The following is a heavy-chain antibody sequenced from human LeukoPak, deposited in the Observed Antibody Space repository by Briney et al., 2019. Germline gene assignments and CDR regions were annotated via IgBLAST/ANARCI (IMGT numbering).Heavy chain of an antibody. CDR2: FDPEDGET. V-gene: IGHV1-24*01. Sequence: VASVKVSCKVSGHTLTELSRHWVRQAPGKGLEWMGGFDPEDGETIYAQKFQGRVTMTEDTSTDTAYMELSSLRSEDTAVYYCATASYGDYVPVGYWGQGTLVTVSS. J-gene: IGHJ4*02. CDR3: ATASYGDYVPVGY. D-gene: IGHD4-17*01. CDR1: GHTLTELS.